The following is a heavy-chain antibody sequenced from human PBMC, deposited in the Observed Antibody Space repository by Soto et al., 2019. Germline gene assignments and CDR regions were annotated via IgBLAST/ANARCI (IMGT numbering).Heavy chain of an antibody. V-gene: IGHV4-4*02. D-gene: IGHD3-3*01. CDR2: IYHSGST. Sequence: SETLSLTCAVSGGAISISNWWSCVRQPPGKGLEWIWEIYHSGSTNYNPSLKSRVTISVDKSKNQFSLKLSSVTAADTAVYHCARRGNYNDCWSPQDYWGQGTLVTV. J-gene: IGHJ4*02. CDR1: GGAISISNW. CDR3: ARRGNYNDCWSPQDY.